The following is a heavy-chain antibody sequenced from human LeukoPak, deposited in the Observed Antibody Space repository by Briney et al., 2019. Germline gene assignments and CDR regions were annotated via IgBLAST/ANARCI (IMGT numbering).Heavy chain of an antibody. J-gene: IGHJ4*02. CDR1: GFTLSTYW. CDR2: IKQDGSEK. CDR3: ARDRGSSGRLGRFDN. Sequence: PGGSLRLSCAASGFTLSTYWMTWVRQAPGKGLEWVANIKQDGSEKYYVDSVKGRFTISRDNAKKLLYLQMNSLRVEDTAVYYGARDRGSSGRLGRFDNWGQGTLVTVSP. V-gene: IGHV3-7*01. D-gene: IGHD6-19*01.